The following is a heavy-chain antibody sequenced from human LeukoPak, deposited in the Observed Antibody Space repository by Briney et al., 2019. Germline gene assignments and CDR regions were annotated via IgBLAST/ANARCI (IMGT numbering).Heavy chain of an antibody. D-gene: IGHD3-10*01. J-gene: IGHJ6*03. CDR2: IIPIFGTA. V-gene: IGHV1-69*05. CDR3: ASGMGRRGSGSYPMDV. CDR1: GGTFSSYA. Sequence: SVKVSCKASGGTFSSYAISWVRQAPGQGLEWMGGIIPIFGTANYAQKFQGRVTITTDESTSTAYMELSSLRSEDTAVYYCASGMGRRGSGSYPMDVWGKGTTVTVSS.